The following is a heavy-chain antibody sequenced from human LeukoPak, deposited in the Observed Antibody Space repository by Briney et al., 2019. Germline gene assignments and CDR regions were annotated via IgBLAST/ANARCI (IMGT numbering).Heavy chain of an antibody. V-gene: IGHV2-5*01. CDR1: GFSLSTSGVG. Sequence: SGPTLMNPTAALTLTFTFSGFSLSTSGVGVGLIRHPPGKALEWLALIYWNDDKRYSPSLKSRLTITKDTSKNQVVLTMTNMDPVDTATYYCAHPYGDYVNYWGQGTLVTVSS. J-gene: IGHJ4*02. CDR2: IYWNDDK. CDR3: AHPYGDYVNY. D-gene: IGHD4-17*01.